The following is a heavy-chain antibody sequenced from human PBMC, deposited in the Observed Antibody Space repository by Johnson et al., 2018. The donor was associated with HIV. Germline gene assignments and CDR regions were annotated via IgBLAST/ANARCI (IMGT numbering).Heavy chain of an antibody. D-gene: IGHD6-19*01. CDR1: GFTFSSHW. CDR2: INSDGSST. Sequence: VRLVESGGGLVQPGGSLRLSCAASGFTFSSHWMHWVRQPPGKGLVWVSRINSDGSSTSYADSVKGRFTISRDNAKNTLYLQMNSLRVEDTAVYYCARAIDQGYSSGWSSDVYDIWGQGTMVTVSA. CDR3: ARAIDQGYSSGWSSDVYDI. V-gene: IGHV3-74*01. J-gene: IGHJ3*02.